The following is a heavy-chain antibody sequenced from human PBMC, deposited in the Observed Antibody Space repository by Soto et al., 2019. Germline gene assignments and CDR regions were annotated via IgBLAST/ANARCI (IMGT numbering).Heavy chain of an antibody. CDR2: IYYSGST. CDR1: GGSISSYY. J-gene: IGHJ6*02. Sequence: QVQLQESGPRLVKPSETLSLTCTVSGGSISSYYWNWIRQPPGKGLEWIGYIYYSGSTNYNPSLKSRVTISIATSRLQFCLKLRSVTAAQRAVYYFAMINISDLIAEGLDVWGQGTTVTVPS. CDR3: AMINISDLIAEGLDV. V-gene: IGHV4-59*01. D-gene: IGHD2-15*01.